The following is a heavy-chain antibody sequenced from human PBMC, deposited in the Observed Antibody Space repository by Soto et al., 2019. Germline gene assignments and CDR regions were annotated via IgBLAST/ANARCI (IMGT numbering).Heavy chain of an antibody. D-gene: IGHD3-3*01. CDR1: GFTFSSYA. CDR2: ISGSGGST. V-gene: IGHV3-23*01. J-gene: IGHJ5*02. CDR3: AKFSGRDFWIGSPFDP. Sequence: LRLSCAASGFTFSSYAMSWVRQAPGKWLEWVSAISGSGGSTYYADSVKGRFTTSRDNSKNTLYLQMNSLRAEDTAVYYCAKFSGRDFWIGSPFDPCGQGTLVTVSS.